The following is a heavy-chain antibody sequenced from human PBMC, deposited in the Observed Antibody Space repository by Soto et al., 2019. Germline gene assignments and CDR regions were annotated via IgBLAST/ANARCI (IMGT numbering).Heavy chain of an antibody. CDR3: ARDKWAAYMDV. J-gene: IGHJ6*02. V-gene: IGHV4-39*07. Sequence: PSETLSLTCTVSGGSISSSSYYWGWIRQPPGKGLEWIGSIYYSGSTYYNPSLKSRVIISVDRSKNQFSLQLNSMTAADTAVYYCARDKWAAYMDVWGQGTTVTVS. CDR2: IYYSGST. D-gene: IGHD2-15*01. CDR1: GGSISSSSYY.